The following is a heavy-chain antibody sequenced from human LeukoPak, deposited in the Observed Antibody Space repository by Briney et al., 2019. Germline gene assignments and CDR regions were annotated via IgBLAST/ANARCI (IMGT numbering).Heavy chain of an antibody. J-gene: IGHJ6*03. V-gene: IGHV3-11*01. CDR1: GFTFDSNY. CDR3: ARVLRYCSGGNCYSGGLGYMDV. Sequence: GGSLRLSCAASGFTFDSNYMSWVRQAPGKGLEWVSSISRSGSTKYYADSVKGRFTISRDNAKNSLFLQMNSLRAEDTAVYYCARVLRYCSGGNCYSGGLGYMDVWGKGTTVTISS. D-gene: IGHD2-15*01. CDR2: ISRSGSTK.